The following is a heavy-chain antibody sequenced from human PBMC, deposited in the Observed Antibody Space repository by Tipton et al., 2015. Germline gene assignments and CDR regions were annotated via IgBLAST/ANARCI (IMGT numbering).Heavy chain of an antibody. CDR2: IYYSGST. V-gene: IGHV4-59*12. D-gene: IGHD3-22*01. CDR1: GGSISSYY. Sequence: TLSLTCTVSGGSISSYYWSWIRQPPGKGLEWIGYIYYSGSTNYNPSLKSRVTISVDTSKNQFSLRLSSVTAADTAVYYCARGLKAYYYDSSGYPDVWGQGTTVTVSS. J-gene: IGHJ6*02. CDR3: ARGLKAYYYDSSGYPDV.